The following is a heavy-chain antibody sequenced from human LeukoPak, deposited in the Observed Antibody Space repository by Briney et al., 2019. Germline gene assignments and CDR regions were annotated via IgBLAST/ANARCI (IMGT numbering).Heavy chain of an antibody. J-gene: IGHJ3*02. V-gene: IGHV1-69*02. CDR3: ARGPSSGAFDI. CDR1: GGTFSSYT. Sequence: GASVKVSCKASGGTFSSYTISWVRQAPGHGLEWMGRIIPILGIANYAQKFQGRVTITADKSTSTAYMELSSLRSEDTAVYYCARGPSSGAFDIWGQGTMVTVSS. D-gene: IGHD6-6*01. CDR2: IIPILGIA.